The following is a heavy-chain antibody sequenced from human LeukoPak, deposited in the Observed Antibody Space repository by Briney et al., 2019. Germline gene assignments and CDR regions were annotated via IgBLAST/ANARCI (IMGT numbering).Heavy chain of an antibody. Sequence: SETLSLTCTVSGGSVSSGSYYWSWIRQPPGKGLEWIGSIYYSGSTYYNPSLKSRVTISVDTSKNQFSLKLSSVTAADTAVYYCARQAGYGDYVGWFDPWGQGTLVTVSS. J-gene: IGHJ5*02. CDR3: ARQAGYGDYVGWFDP. CDR1: GGSVSSGSYY. D-gene: IGHD4-17*01. V-gene: IGHV4-39*01. CDR2: IYYSGST.